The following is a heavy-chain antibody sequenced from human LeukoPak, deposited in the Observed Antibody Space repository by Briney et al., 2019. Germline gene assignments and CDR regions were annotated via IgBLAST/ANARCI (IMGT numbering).Heavy chain of an antibody. J-gene: IGHJ4*02. V-gene: IGHV3-30-3*01. D-gene: IGHD3-10*01. CDR2: ISDDGSRR. CDR3: VKDRTGTYTLDY. CDR1: GFTFSNYA. Sequence: GGSLRLSCAATGFTFSNYAIHWGRQAPGKGLEWVAFISDDGSRRHYADSVKGRFTISRDNSKNTLNLQMNSLRAEDTAVYYCVKDRTGTYTLDYWGQGTLVTVSS.